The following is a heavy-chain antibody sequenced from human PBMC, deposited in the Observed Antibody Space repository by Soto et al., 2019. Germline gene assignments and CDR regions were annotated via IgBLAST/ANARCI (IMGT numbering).Heavy chain of an antibody. CDR3: ARVAWAKYYFDF. V-gene: IGHV1-69*02. Sequence: SVKVSCKASGDSFSRYSISWVRQAPGQGLEWMGRIIPIPDIAEYAQKFQGRVTITVDKSTSTAYMEPSGLRSEDTAVYYCARVAWAKYYFDFWGQGTPVTVSS. CDR1: GDSFSRYS. D-gene: IGHD1-26*01. J-gene: IGHJ4*02. CDR2: IIPIPDIA.